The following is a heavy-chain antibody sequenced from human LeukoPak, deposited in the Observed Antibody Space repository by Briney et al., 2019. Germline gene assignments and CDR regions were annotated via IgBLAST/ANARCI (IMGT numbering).Heavy chain of an antibody. CDR1: GGSFSGYY. Sequence: SETLSLTCAVYGGSFSGYYWSWIRQPPGKGLEWIGEINHSGSTNYNPSLKSRVAISVDTSKNQFSLKLSSVTAADTAAYYCARQGLRYFDWLSPFDYWGQGTLVTVSS. CDR2: INHSGST. CDR3: ARQGLRYFDWLSPFDY. V-gene: IGHV4-34*01. D-gene: IGHD3-9*01. J-gene: IGHJ4*02.